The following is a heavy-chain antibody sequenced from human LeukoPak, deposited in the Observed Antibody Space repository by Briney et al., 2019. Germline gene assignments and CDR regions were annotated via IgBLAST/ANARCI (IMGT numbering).Heavy chain of an antibody. CDR2: ISWNSGSI. CDR1: GLTFDDYA. V-gene: IGHV3-9*01. J-gene: IGHJ5*02. Sequence: PGRSLRLSCAASGLTFDDYAMHRVRQAPGKGLEWVSGISWNSGSIGYADSVKGRFTISRDNAKNSLYLQMNSLRAEDTALYYCAKDIVATITGWFDPWGQGTLVTVSS. D-gene: IGHD5-12*01. CDR3: AKDIVATITGWFDP.